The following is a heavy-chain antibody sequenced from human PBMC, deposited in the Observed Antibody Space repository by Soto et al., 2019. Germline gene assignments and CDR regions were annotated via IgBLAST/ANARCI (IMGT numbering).Heavy chain of an antibody. Sequence: GGSLRLSCAASGFTFSTYWMHWVRQAPGKGLVWVSRINSDGRSTDYADSVKGRFTISRDNAKNTLYLQMNSLRAEDTAVYYCVRGVNPFDIWGQGTMVTVSS. CDR1: GFTFSTYW. CDR2: INSDGRST. D-gene: IGHD2-21*01. J-gene: IGHJ3*02. CDR3: VRGVNPFDI. V-gene: IGHV3-74*01.